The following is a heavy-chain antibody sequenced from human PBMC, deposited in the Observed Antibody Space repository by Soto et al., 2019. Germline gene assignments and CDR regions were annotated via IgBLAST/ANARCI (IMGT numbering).Heavy chain of an antibody. Sequence: SETLSLTCTVSGGSVSSGSYYWSGIRQPPGKGLEWIGYIYYSGSTNYNPSLKSRVTISVDTSKNQFSLKLSSVTAADTAVYYCASSAFKRSIAARQGGAFDYWGQGTLVTVSS. V-gene: IGHV4-61*01. CDR3: ASSAFKRSIAARQGGAFDY. J-gene: IGHJ4*02. CDR1: GGSVSSGSYY. CDR2: IYYSGST. D-gene: IGHD6-6*01.